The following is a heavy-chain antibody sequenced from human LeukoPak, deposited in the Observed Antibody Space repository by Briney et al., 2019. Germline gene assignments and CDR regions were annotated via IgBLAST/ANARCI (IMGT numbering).Heavy chain of an antibody. D-gene: IGHD5-24*01. CDR3: AKDDAWLQFND. CDR2: IGGSGTRT. J-gene: IGHJ4*02. V-gene: IGHV3-23*01. CDR1: GFTFTTYG. Sequence: GGSLRLSCSASGFTFTTYGMNWVRQAPGKGLEWVSGIGGSGTRTYYADSVKGRFTISRDNSENTVYLHMSSLRAGDTAVYFCAKDDAWLQFNDWGQGTLVTVSS.